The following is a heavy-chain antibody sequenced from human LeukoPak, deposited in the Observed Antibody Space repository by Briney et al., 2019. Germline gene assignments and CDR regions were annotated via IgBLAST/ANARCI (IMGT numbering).Heavy chain of an antibody. CDR2: IYTTGSA. Sequence: SETLSLTCTVSGGSIGTYYWSWLRQPAGEELEWIGRIYTTGSANYNPSLKSRVTMSLDTSKNQFSLKLSSVTAADTAVYYCVRDGPSWGLLWGQGALVTVSS. CDR3: VRDGPSWGLL. CDR1: GGSIGTYY. J-gene: IGHJ4*02. D-gene: IGHD3-16*01. V-gene: IGHV4-4*07.